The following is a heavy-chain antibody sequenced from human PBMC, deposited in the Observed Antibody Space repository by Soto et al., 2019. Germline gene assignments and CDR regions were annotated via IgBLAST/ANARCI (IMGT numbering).Heavy chain of an antibody. CDR3: STVLECWLIQSF. CDR1: GFSFSNAW. V-gene: IGHV3-15*07. J-gene: IGHJ4*02. Sequence: EVQLVESGGGLVKPGGSLRLSCVVSGFSFSNAWMNWVRQAPGKGLEWVGRIESKTNGGTTDYATPVKGRFTISRDDSKNTLYLQMNSLEPEDTAVYYCSTVLECWLIQSFWGQGTLLTVSS. D-gene: IGHD6-19*01. CDR2: IESKTNGGTT.